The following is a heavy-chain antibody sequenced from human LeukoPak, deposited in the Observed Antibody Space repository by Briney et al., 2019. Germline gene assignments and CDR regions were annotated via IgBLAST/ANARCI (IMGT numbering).Heavy chain of an antibody. CDR3: ARGRGYIAVVVPAAPGYYYYMDV. CDR1: VYTFTSYG. V-gene: IGHV1-18*01. Sequence: EASVKVSCKASVYTFTSYGISWVRQAPGQGLEWMGWISAYNGNTNYAQKLQGRVTMTTDTSTSTAYVELRSLRSDDTAVYYCARGRGYIAVVVPAAPGYYYYMDVWGKGTTVTVSS. J-gene: IGHJ6*03. D-gene: IGHD2-2*01. CDR2: ISAYNGNT.